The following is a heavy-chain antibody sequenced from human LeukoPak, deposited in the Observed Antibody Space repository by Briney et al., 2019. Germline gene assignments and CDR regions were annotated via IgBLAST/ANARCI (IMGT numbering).Heavy chain of an antibody. V-gene: IGHV1-18*01. CDR2: IRTYNGNT. CDR3: ARGGDSSGLNRFAY. CDR1: GYTFTSYG. D-gene: IGHD3-22*01. J-gene: IGHJ4*02. Sequence: GASVKVSCKASGYTFTSYGISWVRQAPGQGLEWMGWIRTYNGNTNYAQKLQARVTMTRDTSTSTAYMELRSLRSDDTAVYYCARGGDSSGLNRFAYWGQGTLVTVSS.